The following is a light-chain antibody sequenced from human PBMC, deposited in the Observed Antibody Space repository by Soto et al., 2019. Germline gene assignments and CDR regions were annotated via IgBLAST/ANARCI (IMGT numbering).Light chain of an antibody. CDR1: RSNIGSNY. Sequence: QSVLTQPPSASGTPGQRVTISCSGGRSNIGSNYVFWYQQLPGTAPKLLIYRNNQRPSGVPDRLSGSKSGTSASLAISGLRSEDEADYYCATWDDSLTGRFGGGAKLTVL. J-gene: IGLJ2*01. CDR2: RNN. CDR3: ATWDDSLTGR. V-gene: IGLV1-47*01.